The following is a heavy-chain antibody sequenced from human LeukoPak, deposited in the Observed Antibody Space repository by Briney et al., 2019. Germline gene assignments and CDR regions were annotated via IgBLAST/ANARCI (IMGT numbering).Heavy chain of an antibody. D-gene: IGHD1-26*01. J-gene: IGHJ4*02. Sequence: ASVKVSCMASGYTFTSYGISWVRQAPGQGLEWMGWISAYNGNTNYAQKLQGRVTMTTDTSTSTAYMELRSLRSDDTAVYYCARDENPFDEWERYFDYWGQGTLVTVSS. CDR3: ARDENPFDEWERYFDY. CDR1: GYTFTSYG. CDR2: ISAYNGNT. V-gene: IGHV1-18*01.